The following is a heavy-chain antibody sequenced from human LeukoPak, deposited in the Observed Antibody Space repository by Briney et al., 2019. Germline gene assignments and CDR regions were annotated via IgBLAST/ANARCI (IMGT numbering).Heavy chain of an antibody. Sequence: SETLSLTCTVSGGSISNSSSYWGWIRQPPGKGLEWFGGIYYSGSTYYNPSLKSRVTISVDTSKNQFSLRLSSVTAADTAVYYCARRLDCSSTSCYFRSWRWFDPWGQGTLVTVSS. J-gene: IGHJ5*02. CDR2: IYYSGST. CDR1: GGSISNSSSY. CDR3: ARRLDCSSTSCYFRSWRWFDP. D-gene: IGHD2-2*01. V-gene: IGHV4-39*01.